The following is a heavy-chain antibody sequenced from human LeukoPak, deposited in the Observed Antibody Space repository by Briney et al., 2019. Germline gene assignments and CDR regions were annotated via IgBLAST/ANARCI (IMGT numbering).Heavy chain of an antibody. CDR1: GYSFTSYW. V-gene: IGHV5-51*01. D-gene: IGHD3-22*01. CDR2: IYPGDSDT. J-gene: IGHJ5*02. Sequence: GESLKISCEGSGYSFTSYWIGWVRQMPGKGLEWMGIIYPGDSDTRYSPSFQGQVTISADKSISTAYLQWSSLKASDTAMYYCARLGVVITPFNWFDPWGQGTLVTVSS. CDR3: ARLGVVITPFNWFDP.